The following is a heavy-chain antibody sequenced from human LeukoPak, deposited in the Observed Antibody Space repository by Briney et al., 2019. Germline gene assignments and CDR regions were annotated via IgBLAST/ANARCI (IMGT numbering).Heavy chain of an antibody. Sequence: PETLSHTCTVSGGSISSYYWSWIRQPPGKGLEWIGYIYYSGSTNYNPSLKSRVTISVDTSKNQFSLKLSSVTAADTAVYYCARLGMVRGVILGDYYMDVWGKGTTVTVSS. CDR3: ARLGMVRGVILGDYYMDV. CDR2: IYYSGST. D-gene: IGHD3-10*01. CDR1: GGSISSYY. V-gene: IGHV4-59*01. J-gene: IGHJ6*03.